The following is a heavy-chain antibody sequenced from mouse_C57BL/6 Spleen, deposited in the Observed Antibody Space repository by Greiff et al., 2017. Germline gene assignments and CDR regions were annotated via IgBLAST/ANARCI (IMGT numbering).Heavy chain of an antibody. Sequence: QVQLQQSGAELVKPGASVKISCKASGYAFSSYWMNWVKQRPGKGLEWIGQIYPGDGDTNYNGKFKGKATLTADKSSSTAYMQLSRLTSEDSGVYFCARYYYGSSLYFDVWGTGTAVTVSS. J-gene: IGHJ1*03. D-gene: IGHD1-1*01. CDR2: IYPGDGDT. CDR1: GYAFSSYW. CDR3: ARYYYGSSLYFDV. V-gene: IGHV1-80*01.